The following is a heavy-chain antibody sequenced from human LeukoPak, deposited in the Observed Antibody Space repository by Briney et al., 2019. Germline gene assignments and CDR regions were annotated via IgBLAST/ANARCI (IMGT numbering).Heavy chain of an antibody. CDR1: GFTFSSYG. CDR2: ISGSGGKT. CDR3: AKGGYGSGSYSGFDI. J-gene: IGHJ3*02. Sequence: GGSLRLSCAASGFTFSSYGMSWVRQAPGKGLEWVSGISGSGGKTDYADSVKGRFTISRDNSKNTLYLQMNSLRAEDTAIYYCAKGGYGSGSYSGFDIWGQGTMVTVSS. V-gene: IGHV3-23*01. D-gene: IGHD3-10*01.